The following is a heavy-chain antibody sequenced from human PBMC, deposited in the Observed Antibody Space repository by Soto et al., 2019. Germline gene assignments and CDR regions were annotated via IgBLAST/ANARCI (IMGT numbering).Heavy chain of an antibody. CDR2: INPGAGPT. Sequence: ASVKVSCQASRYSFSNYFLHLARQAPGQRLEWMAIINPGAGPTNYARTLQGRVTVTRDTSTRTVSMELSRLTSEDTAVYYCARGGMTANYAVRGNFDYWGQGTLVTVSS. CDR1: RYSFSNYF. J-gene: IGHJ4*02. CDR3: ARGGMTANYAVRGNFDY. V-gene: IGHV1-46*04. D-gene: IGHD3-10*01.